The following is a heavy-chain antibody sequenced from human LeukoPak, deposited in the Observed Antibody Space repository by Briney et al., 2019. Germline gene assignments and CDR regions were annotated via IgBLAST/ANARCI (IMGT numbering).Heavy chain of an antibody. D-gene: IGHD6-19*01. Sequence: PGGSLRLSCEASGFTFNTCAMSWVRQAPGKGLEWVSYISSSGSTIYYADSVKGRFTISRDNAKNSLYLQMNSLRAEDTAVYYCPRDMEAHMRSQPWVGAVSGTVADAFDTWGQGTMVTVSS. CDR2: ISSSGSTI. CDR3: PRDMEAHMRSQPWVGAVSGTVADAFDT. V-gene: IGHV3-11*01. J-gene: IGHJ3*02. CDR1: GFTFNTCA.